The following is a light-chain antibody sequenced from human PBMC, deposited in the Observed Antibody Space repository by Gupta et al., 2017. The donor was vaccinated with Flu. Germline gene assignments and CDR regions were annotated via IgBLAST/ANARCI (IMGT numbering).Light chain of an antibody. J-gene: IGLJ1*01. Sequence: HKLGDKYACWYQQKPGQSPVLVIYQDSKRPSGIPERFSGSNSGNTATLTISGTQAMDEADYYCQAWDSSTASYVFGTGTKVTVL. CDR1: KLGDKY. CDR3: QAWDSSTASYV. V-gene: IGLV3-1*01. CDR2: QDS.